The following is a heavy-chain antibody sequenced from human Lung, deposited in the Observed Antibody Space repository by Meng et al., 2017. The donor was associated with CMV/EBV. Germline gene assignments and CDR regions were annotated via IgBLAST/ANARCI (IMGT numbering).Heavy chain of an antibody. D-gene: IGHD4-23*01. CDR3: ARGDGGNGSDY. Sequence: VALVQSGAEVKKHGTSVKVSCKAYGYTFTNYYMHGVRQAPGQGLAWMGVINTSGGSTNYAQKFQGRLTMTRDTSTSTVYMELSSLRSEDTAVYYCARGDGGNGSDYWGQGTLVTVSS. CDR1: GYTFTNYY. J-gene: IGHJ4*02. CDR2: INTSGGST. V-gene: IGHV1-46*01.